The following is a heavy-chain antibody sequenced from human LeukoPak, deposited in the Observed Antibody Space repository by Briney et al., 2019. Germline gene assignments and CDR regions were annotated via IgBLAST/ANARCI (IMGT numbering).Heavy chain of an antibody. J-gene: IGHJ6*02. CDR3: ARDQVVQGAPDYGMDV. CDR2: ISSSSSYI. D-gene: IGHD2-15*01. CDR1: GFTFSSYS. V-gene: IGHV3-21*01. Sequence: GGSLRLSCAASGFTFSSYSMTWVRQAPGKGLEWVSSISSSSSYIYYADSVKGRFTISRDNAKNSLYLQVNSLRAEDTAVYYCARDQVVQGAPDYGMDVWGQGTTVTVSS.